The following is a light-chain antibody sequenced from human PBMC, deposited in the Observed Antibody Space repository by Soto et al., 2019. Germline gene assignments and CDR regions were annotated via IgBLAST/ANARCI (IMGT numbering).Light chain of an antibody. J-gene: IGLJ1*01. V-gene: IGLV2-8*01. Sequence: QSMLTQPPSTSVSPGQSVTISCTGTSSDVGAYNYVSWYQQHPGKAPKLMIYEVNKRPSGVPDRFSGSKSGNTASLTVSGLQAEDEADYYCSSYGGSSTFCLFGTGTKVTAL. CDR2: EVN. CDR3: SSYGGSSTFCL. CDR1: SSDVGAYNY.